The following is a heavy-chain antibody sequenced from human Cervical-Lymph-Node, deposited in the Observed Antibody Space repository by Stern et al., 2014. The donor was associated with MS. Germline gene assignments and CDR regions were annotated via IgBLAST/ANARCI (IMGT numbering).Heavy chain of an antibody. Sequence: VQLVQSGREVKKPGASVKVSCKASGYTFTDYGIIWLRQAPGQGPEWMGWISPFNGDTHFAENVDGRVTLTTDTSTSTAYMELGSLRHDDTAVYFSFWSGYYDYWGQGTLVTVSS. CDR1: GYTFTDYG. J-gene: IGHJ4*02. V-gene: IGHV1-18*01. CDR2: ISPFNGDT. CDR3: FWSGYYDY. D-gene: IGHD3-3*01.